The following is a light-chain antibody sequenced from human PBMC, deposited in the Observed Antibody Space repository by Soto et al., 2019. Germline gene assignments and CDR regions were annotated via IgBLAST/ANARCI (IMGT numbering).Light chain of an antibody. CDR3: QQYGGSPWT. Sequence: EIVLTQSPGTLSLSPGERATLSCRASQSIPNSYVARYQQRPGQAPRLLLYGAYNRATGIPDRFSGSGSGTDFTLTISRLEPEDFAMYYCQQYGGSPWTFGQGTKVEIK. CDR1: QSIPNSY. J-gene: IGKJ1*01. CDR2: GAY. V-gene: IGKV3-20*01.